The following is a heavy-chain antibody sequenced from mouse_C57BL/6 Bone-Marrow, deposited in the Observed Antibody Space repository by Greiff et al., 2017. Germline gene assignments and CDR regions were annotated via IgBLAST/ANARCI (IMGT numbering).Heavy chain of an antibody. V-gene: IGHV1-54*01. D-gene: IGHD1-1*01. CDR2: INPGSGGT. Sequence: QVPLQQSGAELVRPGTSVKVSCKASGYAFTNYLLEWVKQRPGQGLEWIGVINPGSGGTNYNEKFKGKATLTADKSSSTAYMQLSSLTSEDSAVYFCARSPYYGSSYDYFDYWGQGTTLTVSS. CDR3: ARSPYYGSSYDYFDY. J-gene: IGHJ2*01. CDR1: GYAFTNYL.